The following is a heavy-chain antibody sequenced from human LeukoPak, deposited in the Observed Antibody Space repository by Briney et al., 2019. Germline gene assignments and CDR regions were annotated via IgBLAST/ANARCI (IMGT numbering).Heavy chain of an antibody. CDR3: ARQALWFFDH. J-gene: IGHJ4*02. CDR1: GGSFSGYY. V-gene: IGHV4-34*01. Sequence: PSETLSLTCAVYGGSFSGYYWNWIRRPPGKGLEWIGEINHSGSTNYNPSLKSRVTISVDTSKNQFSLKLSSVTAADTAVYYCARQALWFFDHWGQGTLVTVSS. D-gene: IGHD2-21*01. CDR2: INHSGST.